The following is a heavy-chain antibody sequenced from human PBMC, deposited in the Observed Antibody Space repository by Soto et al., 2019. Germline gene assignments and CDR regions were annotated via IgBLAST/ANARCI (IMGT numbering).Heavy chain of an antibody. CDR2: IWYDGSNK. CDR3: ARDKAKVVVLYYFDY. CDR1: GFTFSSYG. J-gene: IGHJ4*02. V-gene: IGHV3-33*01. Sequence: GGSLRLSCAASGFTFSSYGMHWVRQAPGKGLEWVAVIWYDGSNKYYADSVKGRFTISRDNSKNTLYLQMNSLRAEDTAVYYCARDKAKVVVLYYFDYWGQGTLVTVSS. D-gene: IGHD3-22*01.